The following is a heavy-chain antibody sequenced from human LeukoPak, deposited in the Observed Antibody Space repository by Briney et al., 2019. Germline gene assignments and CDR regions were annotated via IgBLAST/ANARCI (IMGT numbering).Heavy chain of an antibody. CDR2: INQDGSAK. CDR3: ARWEIRGTAHKLDY. D-gene: IGHD1-7*01. Sequence: GGSLRLSCVASGFTLSSHWMSWVRQAPGKGLEWVANINQDGSAKYFVDSVKGRFTISRDNAKDSMYLQMNSLRAEDTAVYYCARWEIRGTAHKLDYWGQGTLVTVSS. CDR1: GFTLSSHW. V-gene: IGHV3-7*01. J-gene: IGHJ4*02.